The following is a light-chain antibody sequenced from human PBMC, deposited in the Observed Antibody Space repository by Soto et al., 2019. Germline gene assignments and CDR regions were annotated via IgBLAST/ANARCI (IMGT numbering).Light chain of an antibody. J-gene: IGKJ1*01. CDR1: QGVGSG. CDR3: QQANSFPWT. CDR2: AAA. Sequence: DIQMTQSPSSVDAPVGVRVTITCRAIQGVGSGLVLWQQKPGKARKLLIFAAASLQSGVPSRFSGSGSETDFTLTISSPQPEDVASYYCQQANSFPWTFGEGPKVEIK. V-gene: IGKV1-12*01.